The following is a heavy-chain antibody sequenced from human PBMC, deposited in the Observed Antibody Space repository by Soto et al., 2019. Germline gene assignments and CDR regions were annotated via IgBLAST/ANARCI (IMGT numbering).Heavy chain of an antibody. D-gene: IGHD5-18*01. CDR1: GFTFSSYA. CDR3: AKRMVDTAMGGAYYFDY. V-gene: IGHV3-23*01. J-gene: IGHJ4*02. CDR2: ISGSGGST. Sequence: GGSLRLSCAASGFTFSSYAMSWVRQAPGKGLEWVSAISGSGGSTYYADSVKGRFTISRDNSKNTLYLQMNSLRAEDTAVYYCAKRMVDTAMGGAYYFDYWGQGTLVTVSS.